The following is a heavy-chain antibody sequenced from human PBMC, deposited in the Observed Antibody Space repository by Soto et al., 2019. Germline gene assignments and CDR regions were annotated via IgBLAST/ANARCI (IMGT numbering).Heavy chain of an antibody. CDR1: GFTFSSYG. Sequence: QVQLVESGGGVVQPGRYLRLSCAASGFTFSSYGMHWVRQASGKGLEWVAVISYDGSNKYYADSVKGRFTISRDNSKNTLYLQMNSLRAEDTAVYYCAKGSSGWLVDYWGQGTLVTVSS. CDR3: AKGSSGWLVDY. D-gene: IGHD6-19*01. CDR2: ISYDGSNK. V-gene: IGHV3-30*18. J-gene: IGHJ4*02.